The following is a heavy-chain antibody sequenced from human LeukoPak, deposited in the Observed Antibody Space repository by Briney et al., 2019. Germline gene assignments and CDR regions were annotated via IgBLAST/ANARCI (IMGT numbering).Heavy chain of an antibody. CDR1: GFTLDDYG. CDR2: INWNGCST. J-gene: IGHJ4*02. Sequence: PGGSLRLSCAASGFTLDDYGMNWVRQAPGKGLEWVSGINWNGCSTGYEDSVKGRFTISRDNAKNSLYLQMNSLRAEDTALYYCARGDYYGSGSSGGDYWGQGTLVTVSS. D-gene: IGHD3-10*01. CDR3: ARGDYYGSGSSGGDY. V-gene: IGHV3-20*04.